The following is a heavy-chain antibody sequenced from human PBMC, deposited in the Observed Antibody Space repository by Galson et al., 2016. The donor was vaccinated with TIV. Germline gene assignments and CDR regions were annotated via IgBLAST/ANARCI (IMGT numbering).Heavy chain of an antibody. J-gene: IGHJ4*02. CDR2: IDWDDDK. Sequence: PALVKPTQTLTLTCTFSGFSLNTSGMRVSWIRQPPGKALEWLARIDWDDDKSYSTSLKSRLTISKDTSKNQVVLRMMNLDPEDTATYFCARSTARGACIDYWGQGTLVTVSS. CDR1: GFSLNTSGMR. V-gene: IGHV2-70*04. CDR3: ARSTARGACIDY. D-gene: IGHD3-10*01.